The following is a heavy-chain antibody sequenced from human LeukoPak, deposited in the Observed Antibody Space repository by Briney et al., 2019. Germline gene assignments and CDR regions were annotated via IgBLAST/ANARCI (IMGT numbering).Heavy chain of an antibody. CDR1: GHPDSNYF. J-gene: IGHJ4*02. V-gene: IGHV4-59*02. D-gene: IGHD6-19*01. Sequence: SETLSLTCTVSGHPDSNYFWRWARQPRRRGLEWIASIQSSGSPNYNPPPQSRVTISLDTSRNQYSLRLTSVTAPDMAVYFFTKDRLAGVWGQGTLVTVSS. CDR3: TKDRLAGV. CDR2: IQSSGSP.